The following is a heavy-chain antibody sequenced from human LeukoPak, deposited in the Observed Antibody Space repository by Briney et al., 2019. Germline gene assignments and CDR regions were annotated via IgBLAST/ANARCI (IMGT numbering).Heavy chain of an antibody. D-gene: IGHD5-24*01. V-gene: IGHV1-18*01. CDR1: GYTFTSYG. CDR2: ISAYNGNT. Sequence: GASVKVSCKASGYTFTSYGISWVRQAPGQGLEWMGGISAYNGNTNHAQKLQGRVTMTTDTSTSTAYMELRSLRSDDTAVYYCARVEMAAIDWFDPWGQGTLVTVSS. J-gene: IGHJ5*02. CDR3: ARVEMAAIDWFDP.